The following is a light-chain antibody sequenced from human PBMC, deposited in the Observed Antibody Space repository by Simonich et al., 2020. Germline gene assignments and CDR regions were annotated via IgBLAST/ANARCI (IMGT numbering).Light chain of an antibody. CDR3: QQYDNLPPLFT. CDR2: DAS. J-gene: IGKJ3*01. Sequence: DIQMTQSPSSLSASVGDSVTITCQASQDISNYLNWYQKKPGKATKLLIYDASNLETGVPSRFSGRGSGTDFTFTISSLQPEDIATYYCQQYDNLPPLFTFGPGTKVDIK. V-gene: IGKV1-33*01. CDR1: QDISNY.